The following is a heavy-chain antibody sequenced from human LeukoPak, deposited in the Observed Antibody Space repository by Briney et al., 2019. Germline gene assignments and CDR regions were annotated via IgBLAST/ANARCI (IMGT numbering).Heavy chain of an antibody. J-gene: IGHJ6*03. CDR1: GYTFTSYG. CDR2: ISAYNGNT. CDR3: ARDNSDSSGYYYLYYYYYMDV. V-gene: IGHV1-18*01. Sequence: ASVKVSCKASGYTFTSYGISWVRQAPGQGLEWMGWISAYNGNTNYAQKLQGRVTMTTDTSTSTAYMELRNLRSDDTAVYYCARDNSDSSGYYYLYYYYYMDVWGKGTTVTVSS. D-gene: IGHD3-22*01.